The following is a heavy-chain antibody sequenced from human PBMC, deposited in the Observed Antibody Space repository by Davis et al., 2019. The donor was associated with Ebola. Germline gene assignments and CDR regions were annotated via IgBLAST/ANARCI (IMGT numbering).Heavy chain of an antibody. D-gene: IGHD4-17*01. J-gene: IGHJ5*02. Sequence: SETLSLTCSVSGGSISSDYWSWIRQSPGKGLEWIGYIYYSGGATYNPSLKSRVTISVDTSKNQFSLKLSSVTAADTAVYYCARGGTVTRFDPWGQGTLVTVSS. CDR3: ARGGTVTRFDP. CDR1: GGSISSDY. CDR2: IYYSGGA. V-gene: IGHV4-59*01.